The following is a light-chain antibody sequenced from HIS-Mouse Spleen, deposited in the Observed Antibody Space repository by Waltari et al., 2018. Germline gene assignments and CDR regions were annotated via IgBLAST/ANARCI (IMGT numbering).Light chain of an antibody. Sequence: QSALTQPASVSGSPGQSITISCTGTSSDVGSYNLVSWYQQHPGKAPKRMIYEGSKRHSGVSNRFSGSKSGSTASLTISGLQAEDEADYYCCSDAGSSTWVFGGGTKLTVL. J-gene: IGLJ3*02. CDR2: EGS. CDR1: SSDVGSYNL. V-gene: IGLV2-23*01. CDR3: CSDAGSSTWV.